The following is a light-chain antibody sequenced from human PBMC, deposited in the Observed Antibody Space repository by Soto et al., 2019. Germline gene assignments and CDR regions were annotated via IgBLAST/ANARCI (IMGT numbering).Light chain of an antibody. Sequence: EIVLTQSPAILSLSPGERATLSCRASQSVNSYLAWYQQRPGQAPRLLIYDASNRATGVPARFGGSGSGTDFTLTISGLEPEDFAIYYCQQRANWPPITFGQGTRLEIK. CDR1: QSVNSY. J-gene: IGKJ5*01. CDR3: QQRANWPPIT. CDR2: DAS. V-gene: IGKV3-11*01.